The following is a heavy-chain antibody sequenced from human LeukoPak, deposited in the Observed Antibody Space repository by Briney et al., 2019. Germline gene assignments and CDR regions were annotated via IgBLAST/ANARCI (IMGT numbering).Heavy chain of an antibody. J-gene: IGHJ4*02. CDR2: INPGGGST. V-gene: IGHV1-46*01. Sequence: ASVKVSCKASRYTFSSYDINWVRQATGQGLEWMGIINPGGGSTTYAQKFQGRVTMTRDTSTSTVYMELSSLRSEDTAVYYCTRGLYSSSFWGQGTLVTVSS. CDR1: RYTFSSYD. CDR3: TRGLYSSSF. D-gene: IGHD6-6*01.